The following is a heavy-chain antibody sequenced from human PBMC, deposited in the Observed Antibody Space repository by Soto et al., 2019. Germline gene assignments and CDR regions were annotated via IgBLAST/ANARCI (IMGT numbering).Heavy chain of an antibody. V-gene: IGHV4-61*01. CDR3: ARDREYSFGLTYDI. CDR2: VSYRGIT. Sequence: QVQLQESGPGLVKPSETLSLTCTVSGGSVSSDSYFWSWVRQPPGKGLEWIGYVSYRGITTYNPSLKRRVTILLGTSKNQISPNLRSVTAADTAVYYCARDREYSFGLTYDIWGQGTMVTVSS. CDR1: GGSVSSDSYF. J-gene: IGHJ3*02. D-gene: IGHD3-3*01.